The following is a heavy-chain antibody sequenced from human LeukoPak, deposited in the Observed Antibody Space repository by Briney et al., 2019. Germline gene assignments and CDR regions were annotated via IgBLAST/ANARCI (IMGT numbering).Heavy chain of an antibody. J-gene: IGHJ4*02. D-gene: IGHD6-13*01. CDR1: GDTFSSYT. CDR3: ASIPFVGGSSWYYFDY. CDR2: IIPIFGTA. Sequence: ASVKVSCKPSGDTFSSYTISWVRQAPGQRLEWMGGIIPIFGTANYAQKFQGRVTITADKSTSTAYMELSSLRSEDTAVYYCASIPFVGGSSWYYFDYWGQGTLVTVSS. V-gene: IGHV1-69*06.